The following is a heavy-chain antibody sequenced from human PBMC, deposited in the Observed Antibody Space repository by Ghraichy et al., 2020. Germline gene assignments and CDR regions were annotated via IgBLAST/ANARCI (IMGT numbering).Heavy chain of an antibody. Sequence: GESLRLSCAASGFTFSYYWMTWYRQAPGKGLEWVAIIKPDGSESFYVDSVRGRFTISRDNAENSLHLQMSGLRAEDTAVYYCATRWQTSTPAFDYWGQGILVTFSP. CDR1: GFTFSYYW. J-gene: IGHJ4*02. V-gene: IGHV3-7*01. CDR3: ATRWQTSTPAFDY. D-gene: IGHD5-24*01. CDR2: IKPDGSES.